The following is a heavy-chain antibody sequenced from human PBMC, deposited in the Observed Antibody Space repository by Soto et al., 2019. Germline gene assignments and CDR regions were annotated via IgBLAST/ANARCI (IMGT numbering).Heavy chain of an antibody. CDR2: ISSSSSYI. D-gene: IGHD2-15*01. V-gene: IGHV3-21*01. Sequence: EVQLVESGGGLVKPGGSLRLSCAASGFTFSSYSMNWVRQAPGKGLEWVSSISSSSSYIYYADSVKGRFTISRDNAKNSLYLQLNSLRAEDTAVYYCASDSRCSGGSCFDYWGQGTLVTVSS. J-gene: IGHJ4*02. CDR3: ASDSRCSGGSCFDY. CDR1: GFTFSSYS.